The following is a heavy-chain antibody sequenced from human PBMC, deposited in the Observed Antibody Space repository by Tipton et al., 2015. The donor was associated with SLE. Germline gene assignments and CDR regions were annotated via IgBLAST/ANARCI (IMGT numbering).Heavy chain of an antibody. V-gene: IGHV3-30*04. CDR2: ISYDGSNK. J-gene: IGHJ3*02. CDR1: GFTFSNYA. Sequence: RSLRLSCAASGFTFSNYAMHWVRQAPGKGLEWVAVISYDGSNKYYADSVKGRFTISRDNAKNTLYLQMNSLRAEDTAVYYCARDRGFPDSFNIWGQGTMVTVSS. D-gene: IGHD3-10*01. CDR3: ARDRGFPDSFNI.